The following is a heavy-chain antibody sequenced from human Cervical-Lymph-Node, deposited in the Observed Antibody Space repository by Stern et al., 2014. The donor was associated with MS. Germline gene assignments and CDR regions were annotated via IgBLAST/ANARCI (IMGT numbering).Heavy chain of an antibody. D-gene: IGHD3-22*01. CDR3: ARDQKRRYNFDNGGYKWFDP. Sequence: QMQLVQSGAEVKKPGSSVKISCKFIGDTFSSYDVTWVRQAPGQGLEWMGGIVPLFGTANYAQKFEDRVTIIAERSTTTVYMDLRNLRSEDTAVYYCARDQKRRYNFDNGGYKWFDPWGQGTLVTVSS. V-gene: IGHV1-69*06. CDR2: IVPLFGTA. CDR1: GDTFSSYD. J-gene: IGHJ5*02.